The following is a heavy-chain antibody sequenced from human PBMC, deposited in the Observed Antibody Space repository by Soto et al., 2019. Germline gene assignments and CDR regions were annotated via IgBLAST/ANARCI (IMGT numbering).Heavy chain of an antibody. CDR1: GGCISSSSYY. J-gene: IGHJ5*02. CDR3: ARLYMVRGVMDWFDP. CDR2: IYYSGST. D-gene: IGHD3-10*01. V-gene: IGHV4-39*01. Sequence: SETLSLTCTVSGGCISSSSYYWGWIRQPPGKGLEWIGSIYYSGSTYYNPSLKSRVTISVDTSKNQFSLKLSSVTAADTAVYYCARLYMVRGVMDWFDPWGQGTLVTVSS.